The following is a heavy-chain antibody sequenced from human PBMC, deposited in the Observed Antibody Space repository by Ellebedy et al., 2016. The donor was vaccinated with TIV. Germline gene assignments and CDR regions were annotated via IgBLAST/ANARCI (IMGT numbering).Heavy chain of an antibody. V-gene: IGHV3-23*01. D-gene: IGHD4/OR15-4a*01. CDR1: GFSFSNYG. CDR2: ISGSGGST. CDR3: AKDQLVHVFDY. Sequence: GGSLRLSXAASGFSFSNYGMHWVRQAPGKGLEWVSAISGSGGSTYYADSVKGRFTISRDNSKNTLYLQMNSLRAEDTAVYYCAKDQLVHVFDYWGQGTLVAVSS. J-gene: IGHJ4*02.